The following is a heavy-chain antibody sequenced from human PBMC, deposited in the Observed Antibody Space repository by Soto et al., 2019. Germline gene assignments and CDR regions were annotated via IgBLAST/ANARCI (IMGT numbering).Heavy chain of an antibody. CDR2: IYTSGST. CDR3: ARAPLSYDYGDFLDY. V-gene: IGHV4-4*07. Sequence: SETLSLTCTVSGGSISSYYWSWIRQAAGKGLEWIGRIYTSGSTNYNPSLKRRVTMSVDTSKNQFSLKLSSVTAADTAVYYCARAPLSYDYGDFLDYWGQGTLVTVSS. D-gene: IGHD4-17*01. J-gene: IGHJ4*02. CDR1: GGSISSYY.